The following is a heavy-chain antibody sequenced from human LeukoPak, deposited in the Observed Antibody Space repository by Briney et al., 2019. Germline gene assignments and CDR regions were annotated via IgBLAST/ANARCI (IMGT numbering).Heavy chain of an antibody. D-gene: IGHD2-15*01. V-gene: IGHV1-46*01. CDR1: GYTFTSYY. CDR2: INPSGGST. CDR3: ASATFRCSGGSCYEMDV. Sequence: ASVKVSCKASGYTFTSYYMHWVRQAPEQGLEWMGIINPSGGSTSYAQKFQGRVTMTRDTSISTAYMELSSLRSEDTAVYYCASATFRCSGGSCYEMDVWGKGTTVTVSS. J-gene: IGHJ6*04.